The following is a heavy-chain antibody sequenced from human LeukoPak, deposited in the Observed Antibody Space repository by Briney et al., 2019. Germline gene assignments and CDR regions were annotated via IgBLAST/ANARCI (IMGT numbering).Heavy chain of an antibody. J-gene: IGHJ3*02. V-gene: IGHV3-48*01. CDR2: ISSSSSTI. D-gene: IGHD5-12*01. CDR3: ARDYSGCDPDAFDI. CDR1: GFTFSSYS. Sequence: GGSLRLSCAASGFTFSSYSMNWVRQAPGKGLEWVSYISSSSSTIYYADSVKGRFTISRDNAKNSLYLQMNSLRAEDTAVYYCARDYSGCDPDAFDIWGQGTMVTVSS.